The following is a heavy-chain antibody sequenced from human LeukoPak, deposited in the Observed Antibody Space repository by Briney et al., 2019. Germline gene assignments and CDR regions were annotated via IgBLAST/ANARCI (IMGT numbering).Heavy chain of an antibody. CDR1: CSFITNYL. D-gene: IGHD2-8*01. Sequence: GAALETSWDGACSFITNYLIGRARPLAGEGVEWMGIIYPGDSDTRYSPSFQGQVTISADKSISTAYLQWSSLKASDAAMYFCARQPTNGPFNHWGQGTLVTVSS. CDR2: IYPGDSDT. CDR3: ARQPTNGPFNH. J-gene: IGHJ4*02. V-gene: IGHV5-51*01.